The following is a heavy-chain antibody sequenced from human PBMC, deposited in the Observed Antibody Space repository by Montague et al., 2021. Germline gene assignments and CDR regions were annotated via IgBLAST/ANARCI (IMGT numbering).Heavy chain of an antibody. CDR2: TYYRSKWYN. CDR1: RDSVSSNDAT. D-gene: IGHD5-24*01. CDR3: ARGWQKWFDP. J-gene: IGHJ5*02. V-gene: IGHV6-1*01. Sequence: CAISRDSVSSNDATWNWIRQSPSRGLEWLGRTYYRSKWYNEYAISVKSRITVNPDTSKNQFSLLLNSVTPEDTAVYYCARGWQKWFDPWGQGTLVTVSS.